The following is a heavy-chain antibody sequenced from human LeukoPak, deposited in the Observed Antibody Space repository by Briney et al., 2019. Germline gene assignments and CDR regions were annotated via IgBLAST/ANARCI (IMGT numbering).Heavy chain of an antibody. CDR3: AKDQVPTFDF. J-gene: IGHJ4*02. CDR1: GFTFRNYW. Sequence: GGSLRLSCAASGFTFRNYWMSWVRQAPGKGLEWVSVISASGGSTYYADSVKGRFTISRDNSKNTLYLQMNSLRAEDSALYYCAKDQVPTFDFWGQGTLVTVSS. V-gene: IGHV3-23*01. CDR2: ISASGGST.